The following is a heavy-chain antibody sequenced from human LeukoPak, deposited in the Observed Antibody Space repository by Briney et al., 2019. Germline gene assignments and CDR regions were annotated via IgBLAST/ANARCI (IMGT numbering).Heavy chain of an antibody. J-gene: IGHJ4*02. Sequence: GASVKVSCKASGYTFTCYYMHLVRQAPGQGLEWMGWINPNSGGTNYAQKFQGRVTMTRDTSISTAYMELSRLRSDDTAVYYCARVADYSNYRGFWDYWGQGTLVTVSS. V-gene: IGHV1-2*02. CDR1: GYTFTCYY. D-gene: IGHD4-11*01. CDR2: INPNSGGT. CDR3: ARVADYSNYRGFWDY.